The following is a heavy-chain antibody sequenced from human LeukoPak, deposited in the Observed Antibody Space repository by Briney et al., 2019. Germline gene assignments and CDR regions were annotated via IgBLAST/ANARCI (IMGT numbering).Heavy chain of an antibody. CDR3: ARDQGGGSYRHAFDA. Sequence: KPSETLSLTCSVSGGSVDNSDYYWSWLRQPPGKELDWIGHIYHSGSTIYNPSLKSRVTISVDMSKNQFSLRLTSGTAADTAVYYCARDQGGGSYRHAFDAWGQGKMVTVSS. CDR2: IYHSGST. D-gene: IGHD1-26*01. V-gene: IGHV4-61*08. J-gene: IGHJ3*01. CDR1: GGSVDNSDYY.